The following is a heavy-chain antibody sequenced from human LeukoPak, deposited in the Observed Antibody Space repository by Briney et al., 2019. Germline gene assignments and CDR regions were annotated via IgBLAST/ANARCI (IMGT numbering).Heavy chain of an antibody. D-gene: IGHD6-19*01. CDR3: ARDEYSSGWYPYYYYYYGMDV. Sequence: GGSLRLSCAASGFTFSSYWMSWVRQAPGKGLEWVANIKQDGSEKYYVDSVKGRFTISRDNAKNSLYLQMNSLRAEDTAVYYCARDEYSSGWYPYYYYYYGMDVRGQGTTVTVSS. CDR2: IKQDGSEK. CDR1: GFTFSSYW. V-gene: IGHV3-7*01. J-gene: IGHJ6*02.